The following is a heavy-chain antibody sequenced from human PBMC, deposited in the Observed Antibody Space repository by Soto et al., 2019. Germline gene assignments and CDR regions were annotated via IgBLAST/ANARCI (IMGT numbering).Heavy chain of an antibody. V-gene: IGHV3-23*01. CDR1: GITFSNYA. Sequence: GGSLRLSCAASGITFSNYALSWVRQAPGKGLEWVSGISANGANTYYAESVKGRFTISRDNSKNTLYLQMNSLRAEDTAVYYCAKELGYSSGWDSFDYWGQGTLVTVSS. CDR3: AKELGYSSGWDSFDY. D-gene: IGHD6-19*01. J-gene: IGHJ4*02. CDR2: ISANGANT.